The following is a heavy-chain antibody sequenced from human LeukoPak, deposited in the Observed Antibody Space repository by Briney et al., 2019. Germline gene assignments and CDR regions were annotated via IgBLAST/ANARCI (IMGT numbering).Heavy chain of an antibody. V-gene: IGHV3-30*04. CDR3: ARGEGSGSYYVQTSSFDY. Sequence: GRSLRLSCAAYGFTFSSYAMLWVRQAPGKGLAWVAVISYDGSNKYYADSVKGRFTISRDNSKNTLYLQMNSLRAEDPAVYYCARGEGSGSYYVQTSSFDYWGQGTLVTVSS. CDR2: ISYDGSNK. J-gene: IGHJ4*02. CDR1: GFTFSSYA. D-gene: IGHD3-10*01.